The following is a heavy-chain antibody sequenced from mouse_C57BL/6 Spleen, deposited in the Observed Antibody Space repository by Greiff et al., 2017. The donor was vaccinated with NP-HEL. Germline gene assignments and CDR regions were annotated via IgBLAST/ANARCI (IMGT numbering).Heavy chain of an antibody. V-gene: IGHV1-55*01. J-gene: IGHJ3*01. CDR1: GYTFTSYW. CDR3: AREAYYSNYVVAY. D-gene: IGHD2-5*01. CDR2: IYPGSGST. Sequence: QVQLQQPGAELVKPGASVKMSCKASGYTFTSYWITWVKQRPGQGLEWIGDIYPGSGSTNYNEKFKSKATLTVDTSSSTAYMQLSSLTSEDSAVYYCAREAYYSNYVVAYWGQGTLVTVSA.